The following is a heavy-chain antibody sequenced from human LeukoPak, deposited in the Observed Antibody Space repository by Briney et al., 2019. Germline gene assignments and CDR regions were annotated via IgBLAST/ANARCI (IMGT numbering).Heavy chain of an antibody. CDR1: GFTFSDFG. CDR2: IWSGVTNQ. D-gene: IGHD4-11*01. V-gene: IGHV3-33*06. Sequence: GGSLRLSCAASGFTFSDFGMHWVRQAPGKGLEWVASIWSGVTNQYYADSVKGRFTISRANFKNTVSLQMNSLRAEDTAIYYSAQDAQRGVHYGNPLEHRGQGSLVTVSS. J-gene: IGHJ4*02. CDR3: AQDAQRGVHYGNPLEH.